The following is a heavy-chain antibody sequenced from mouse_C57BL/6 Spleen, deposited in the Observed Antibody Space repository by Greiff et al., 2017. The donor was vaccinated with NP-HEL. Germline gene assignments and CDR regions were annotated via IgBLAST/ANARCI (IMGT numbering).Heavy chain of an antibody. CDR1: GFTFSDYY. V-gene: IGHV5-16*01. D-gene: IGHD1-1*02. CDR2: INYDGSST. J-gene: IGHJ4*01. Sequence: EVMLVESEGGLVQPGSSMKLSCTASGFTFSDYYMAWVRQVPEKGLEWVANINYDGSSTYYLDSLKSRFIISRDNAKNILYLQMSSLKSEDTTTYCCGGGAMGGAMDYWGQGTSVTVSS. CDR3: GGGAMGGAMDY.